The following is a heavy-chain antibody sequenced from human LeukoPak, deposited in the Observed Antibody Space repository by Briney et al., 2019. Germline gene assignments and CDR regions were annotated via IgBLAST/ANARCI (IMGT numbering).Heavy chain of an antibody. CDR1: GYTFTSYG. J-gene: IGHJ3*02. D-gene: IGHD6-19*01. Sequence: EASVKVSCKASGYTFTSYGISWVRQAPGQGLEWMGWINPNSGDTNSAQKFQGRVTMTRDTSISTAYMELSSLSSEDTAVYYCARGGRERYSSGWTDAFDIWGQGTMVTVSS. CDR2: INPNSGDT. CDR3: ARGGRERYSSGWTDAFDI. V-gene: IGHV1-2*02.